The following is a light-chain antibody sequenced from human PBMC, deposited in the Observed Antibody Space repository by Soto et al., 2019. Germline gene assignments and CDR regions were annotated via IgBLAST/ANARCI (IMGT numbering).Light chain of an antibody. J-gene: IGLJ7*01. CDR1: SSDVGSYNL. Sequence: QSALTQPVSVSGSPGQSITISCTGTSSDVGSYNLVSWYQQHPGKAPKLMIYEGSKRPSGVSNRFSGSKSGNTASLTISGLQAEDEADYYCCSYAGSSTFAVFGGGTQLTVL. CDR3: CSYAGSSTFAV. CDR2: EGS. V-gene: IGLV2-23*03.